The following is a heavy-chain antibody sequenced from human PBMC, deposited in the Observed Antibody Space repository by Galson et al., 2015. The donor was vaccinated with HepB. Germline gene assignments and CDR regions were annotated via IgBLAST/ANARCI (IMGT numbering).Heavy chain of an antibody. J-gene: IGHJ4*02. CDR2: SNSDGSTT. CDR3: ARGVVGALGPLDY. D-gene: IGHD3-16*02. CDR1: GFIFSNYW. Sequence: SLRLSCAASGFIFSNYWMHWVRQAPGKGLVWVSRSNSDGSTTNYADFVKGRFTISRDNAKNTVYLQTNSLRADDTAVYYCARGVVGALGPLDYWGQGTLVTVSS. V-gene: IGHV3-74*01.